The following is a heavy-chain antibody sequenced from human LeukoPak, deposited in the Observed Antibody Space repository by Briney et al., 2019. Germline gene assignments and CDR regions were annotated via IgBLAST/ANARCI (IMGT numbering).Heavy chain of an antibody. CDR3: ARDYYDSSGYYQNLPFDY. CDR1: GFTFSSYS. Sequence: PGGSLRLSCAAPGFTFSSYSMNWVRQAPGKGLEWVSYVSSSSSTIYYADSVKGRFTISRDNAKNSLYLQMNSLRDEDTAVYYCARDYYDSSGYYQNLPFDYWGQGTLVTVSS. D-gene: IGHD3-22*01. J-gene: IGHJ4*02. CDR2: VSSSSSTI. V-gene: IGHV3-48*02.